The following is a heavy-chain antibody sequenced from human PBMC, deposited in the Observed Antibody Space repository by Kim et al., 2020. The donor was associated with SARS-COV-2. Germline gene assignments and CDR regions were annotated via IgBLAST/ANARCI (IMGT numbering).Heavy chain of an antibody. D-gene: IGHD3-10*01. CDR2: IYYSGST. V-gene: IGHV4-59*13. CDR3: ARAGYYYGSGSTFDY. Sequence: SETLSLTCTVSGGSISSYYWSWIRQPPGKGLEWIGYIYYSGSTNYNPSLKSRVTISVDTSKNQFSLKLSSVTAADTAVYYCARAGYYYGSGSTFDYWGQGTLVTVSS. CDR1: GGSISSYY. J-gene: IGHJ4*02.